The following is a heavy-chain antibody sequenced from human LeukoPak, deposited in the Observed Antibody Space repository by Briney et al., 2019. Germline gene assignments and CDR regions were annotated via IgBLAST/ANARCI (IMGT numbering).Heavy chain of an antibody. D-gene: IGHD2-21*01. Sequence: GGSLRFSCAASGFTFSSYSMNWVRQAPGKGLEWVSSISSSSSYIYYADSVKGRFTISRDNAKNSLYLQMNSLRAEDTAVYYCARDKGIGFDYWGQGTLVTVSS. CDR1: GFTFSSYS. V-gene: IGHV3-21*01. CDR2: ISSSSSYI. CDR3: ARDKGIGFDY. J-gene: IGHJ4*02.